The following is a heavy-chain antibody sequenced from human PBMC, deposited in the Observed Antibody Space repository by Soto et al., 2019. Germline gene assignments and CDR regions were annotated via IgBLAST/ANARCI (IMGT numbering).Heavy chain of an antibody. J-gene: IGHJ6*02. Sequence: ASAKVSCKASCYTFTNYGITWVRQAPGQGPEWMGWITASNGNANYAREIQGRLTLTRDTSTNTASMELRSLRSDDTAVYYCARGASCSSTSCYDNFHYGLAVWGQGTTVTVSS. CDR3: ARGASCSSTSCYDNFHYGLAV. D-gene: IGHD2-2*01. V-gene: IGHV1-18*01. CDR1: CYTFTNYG. CDR2: ITASNGNA.